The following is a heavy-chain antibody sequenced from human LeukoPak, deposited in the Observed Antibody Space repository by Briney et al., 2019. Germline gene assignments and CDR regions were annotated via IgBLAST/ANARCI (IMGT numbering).Heavy chain of an antibody. V-gene: IGHV4-59*08. Sequence: SETLSLTCTVSGGSISSYYWSWIRQPPGKGLEWIGYIYYSGSTNYNPSLKSRVTISVDTSKNQFSLKLSSVTAADTAVYYCAGHLYDFWSGYYYWGQGTLVTVSS. D-gene: IGHD3-3*01. CDR3: AGHLYDFWSGYYY. CDR1: GGSISSYY. J-gene: IGHJ4*02. CDR2: IYYSGST.